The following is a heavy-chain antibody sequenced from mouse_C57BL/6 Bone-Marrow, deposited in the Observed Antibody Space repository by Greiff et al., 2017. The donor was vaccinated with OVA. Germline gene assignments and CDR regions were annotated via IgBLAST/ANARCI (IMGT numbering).Heavy chain of an antibody. Sequence: DVQLVESGGDLVKPGGSLKLSCAASGFTFSSYGMSWVRQTPDKRLEWVATISSGGSYTYYPDSVKGRFTISRDNAKNTLYLQMSSLKSEDTAMYYCARRGFAYWGQGTLVTVSA. V-gene: IGHV5-6*01. CDR1: GFTFSSYG. J-gene: IGHJ3*01. CDR2: ISSGGSYT. CDR3: ARRGFAY.